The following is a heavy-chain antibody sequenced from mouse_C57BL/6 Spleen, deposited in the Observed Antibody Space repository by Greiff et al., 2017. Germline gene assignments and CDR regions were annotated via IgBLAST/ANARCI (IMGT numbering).Heavy chain of an antibody. Sequence: VMLVESEGGLVQPGSSMKLSCTASGFTFSDYYMAWVRQVPEKGLEWVANINYDGSSTYYLDNLKSRFIISRDKAKNILNLQMSSLRSEDTATYYCATYYSNYDWFAYWGQGTLVTVTA. CDR2: INYDGSST. V-gene: IGHV5-16*01. CDR1: GFTFSDYY. CDR3: ATYYSNYDWFAY. D-gene: IGHD2-5*01. J-gene: IGHJ3*01.